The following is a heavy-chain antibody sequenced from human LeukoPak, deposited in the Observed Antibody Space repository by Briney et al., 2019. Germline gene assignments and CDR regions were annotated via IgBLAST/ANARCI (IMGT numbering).Heavy chain of an antibody. CDR2: IIPIFGTA. Sequence: RASVKVSCKASGGTFSSYAISWVRQAPGQGLEWMGGIIPIFGTANYAQKFQGRVTITADKSTSTAYMELSSLRSEDTAVYYCARDGRNTMVRGVSGYYYYMDVWGKGTTVTVSS. J-gene: IGHJ6*03. D-gene: IGHD3-10*01. CDR3: ARDGRNTMVRGVSGYYYYMDV. V-gene: IGHV1-69*06. CDR1: GGTFSSYA.